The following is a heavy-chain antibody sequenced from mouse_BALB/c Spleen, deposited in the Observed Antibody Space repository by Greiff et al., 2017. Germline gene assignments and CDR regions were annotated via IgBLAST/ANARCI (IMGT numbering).Heavy chain of an antibody. CDR3: TREFHYYGSSYFWYFDV. V-gene: IGHV1S22*01. D-gene: IGHD1-1*01. CDR1: GYTFTSYW. CDR2: FFLGSGST. J-gene: IGHJ1*01. Sequence: LQQPGSELVRPGASVKLSCKASGYTFTSYWMHWVSRRFGQGLEWIGNFFLGSGSTNYDEKFKSKGTLTVDTSSSTAYMHLSSLTSEDSAVYYCTREFHYYGSSYFWYFDVWGAGTTVTVSS.